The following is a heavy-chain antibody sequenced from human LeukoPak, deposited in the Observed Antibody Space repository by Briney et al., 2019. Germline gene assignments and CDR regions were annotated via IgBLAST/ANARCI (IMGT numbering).Heavy chain of an antibody. J-gene: IGHJ5*02. V-gene: IGHV4-59*01. CDR3: ARGHGDSREYHL. CDR2: IYYSGST. CDR1: GGSLSSYY. D-gene: IGHD3-22*01. Sequence: SETLSLTCTVSGGSLSSYYWSWIRQPPGKGLEWIGYIYYSGSTNYNPSLKSRVTISVDTSKNEFSLKLSSVTAADTAVYYCARGHGDSREYHLWGQGTLVTVSS.